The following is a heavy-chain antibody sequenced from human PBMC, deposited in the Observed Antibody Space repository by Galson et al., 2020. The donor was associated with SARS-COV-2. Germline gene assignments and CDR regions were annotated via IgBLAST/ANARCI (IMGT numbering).Heavy chain of an antibody. CDR1: GFSLSTSGVG. Sequence: KMSGPKLVKPTQTLTLTCTFSGFSLSTSGVGVGWIRQPPGKALEWLSLIYWDDDKRYSPSLKSRLTITKDTSKNQVVLTMTNMDPVDTATYYCAHSITGTTCFDYWGQGTLVTVSS. V-gene: IGHV2-5*02. J-gene: IGHJ4*02. CDR3: AHSITGTTCFDY. CDR2: IYWDDDK. D-gene: IGHD1-7*01.